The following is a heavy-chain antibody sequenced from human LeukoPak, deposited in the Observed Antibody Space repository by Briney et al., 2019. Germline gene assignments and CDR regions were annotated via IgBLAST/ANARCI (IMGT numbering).Heavy chain of an antibody. D-gene: IGHD6-13*01. CDR2: ISYDGSNK. CDR1: GFTFSSYG. CDR3: ARGPGIAALWYYGMDV. Sequence: GGSLRLSCAASGFTFSSYGMHWVRQAPGKGLEWVAVISYDGSNKYYADSVKGRFTISRDNSKNTLYLQMNSLRVGDTAVYYCARGPGIAALWYYGMDVWGQGTTVTVSS. J-gene: IGHJ6*02. V-gene: IGHV3-30*03.